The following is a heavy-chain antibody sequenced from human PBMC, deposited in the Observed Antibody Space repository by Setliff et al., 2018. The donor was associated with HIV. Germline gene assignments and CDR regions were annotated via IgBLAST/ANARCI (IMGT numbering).Heavy chain of an antibody. D-gene: IGHD3-10*01. V-gene: IGHV1-2*02. CDR3: ASKGGSENYPDSDAFDI. CDR1: GYNFMDYY. J-gene: IGHJ3*02. CDR2: INPNSGDN. Sequence: VASVKVSCKASGYNFMDYYIYWVRQAPGKGLEWMGWINPNSGDNNYAQNFLGRVTMTRDTSTSTVYLELRSLRSEDTAVYFCASKGGSENYPDSDAFDIWGQGTLVTVSS.